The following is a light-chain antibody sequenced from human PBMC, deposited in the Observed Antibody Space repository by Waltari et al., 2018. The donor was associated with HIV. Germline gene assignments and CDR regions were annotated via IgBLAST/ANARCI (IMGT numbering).Light chain of an antibody. CDR3: LTYVSKTSTWQ. Sequence: QSALTQPASVSGNPGQSVTIPCTGTDTDIGNYNLVSLFQQHPGKAPKLLIYDVAKRPSGVSSRFSGSKSGYFASLTISGLLTEDESSYYCLTYVSKTSTWQFGGGTYLTV. CDR2: DVA. J-gene: IGLJ3*02. CDR1: DTDIGNYNL. V-gene: IGLV2-23*02.